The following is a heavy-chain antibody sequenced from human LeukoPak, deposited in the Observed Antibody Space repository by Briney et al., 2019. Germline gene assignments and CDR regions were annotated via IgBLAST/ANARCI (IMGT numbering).Heavy chain of an antibody. V-gene: IGHV1-46*01. D-gene: IGHD2-21*02. CDR3: ARSYCGGDCHLDY. CDR2: INPSGGST. CDR1: GYTFTSYY. J-gene: IGHJ4*02. Sequence: ASVTVSCKASGYTFTSYYMHWVRQAPGQGLEWMGIINPSGGSTSYAQKFQGRVTMTRDMSTSTVYMELSSLRSEDTAVYYCARSYCGGDCHLDYWGQGTLVTVSS.